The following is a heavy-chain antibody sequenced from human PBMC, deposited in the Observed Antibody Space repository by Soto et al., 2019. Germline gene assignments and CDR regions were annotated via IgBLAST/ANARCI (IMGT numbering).Heavy chain of an antibody. CDR1: GGSISGSY. CDR3: ARSVAVPGAHIDY. J-gene: IGHJ4*02. V-gene: IGHV4-59*01. CDR2: VYYTGST. Sequence: SETLSLTCSVSGGSISGSYWSWIRQSPGKGLEWLGYVYYTGSTNYSPSLRSRVSISVDTSKNEFSLRLSSVTAADTAVYFCARSVAVPGAHIDYWGQGTLVTVSS. D-gene: IGHD6-19*01.